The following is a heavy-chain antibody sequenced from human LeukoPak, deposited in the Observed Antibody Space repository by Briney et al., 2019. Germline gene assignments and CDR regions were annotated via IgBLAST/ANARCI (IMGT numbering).Heavy chain of an antibody. CDR2: ISWNSGSI. V-gene: IGHV3-9*01. Sequence: GGSLRLSCAASGFTFDDYAMHWVRQAPGKGLEWVSGISWNSGSIGYADSVKGRFTISRDNAKNSLYLQMNSLRAEDTALYYCATSSTIPIRAFDYWGQGTLATVSS. CDR1: GFTFDDYA. D-gene: IGHD3-3*01. J-gene: IGHJ4*02. CDR3: ATSSTIPIRAFDY.